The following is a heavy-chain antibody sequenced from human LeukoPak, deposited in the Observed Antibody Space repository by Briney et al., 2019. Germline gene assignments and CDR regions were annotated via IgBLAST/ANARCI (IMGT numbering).Heavy chain of an antibody. V-gene: IGHV4-61*01. CDR1: GGSVSSGSYY. Sequence: SETLSLTCTVSGGSVSSGSYYWSWIRQPPGKGLEWIGYIYYSGSTNYNPPLKSRVTISVDTSKNQFSLKLSSVTAADTAVYYCARASYGDYGPPWYFDLWGRGTLVTVSS. CDR2: IYYSGST. CDR3: ARASYGDYGPPWYFDL. J-gene: IGHJ2*01. D-gene: IGHD4-17*01.